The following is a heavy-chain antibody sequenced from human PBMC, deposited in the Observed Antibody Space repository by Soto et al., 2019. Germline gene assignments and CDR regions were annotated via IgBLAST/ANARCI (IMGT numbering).Heavy chain of an antibody. D-gene: IGHD4-17*01. J-gene: IGHJ6*02. CDR3: ARSAYGDYDVGYYYYYYGMDV. Sequence: QVQLVESGGGLVKPGGSLRLSCAASGFTFSDYYMSWIRQAPGKGLEWVSYISSSSSYTNYADSVKGRFTISRDNAKNPLYLQMNSMRAEDTAVYYCARSAYGDYDVGYYYYYYGMDVWGQGTTVTVSS. V-gene: IGHV3-11*06. CDR1: GFTFSDYY. CDR2: ISSSSSYT.